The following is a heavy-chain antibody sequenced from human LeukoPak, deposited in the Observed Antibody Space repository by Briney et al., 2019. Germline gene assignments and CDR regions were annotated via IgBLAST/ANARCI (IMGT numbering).Heavy chain of an antibody. Sequence: GGSPRLSCAASGFTFSSYAMSWVRQAPGKGLEWVSAISGSGGSTYYADSVKGRFTISRDNSKNTLYLQMNSLRAEDTAVYYCAKAGYAYSYGYYFDYWGQGTLVTVSS. V-gene: IGHV3-23*01. J-gene: IGHJ4*02. CDR3: AKAGYAYSYGYYFDY. D-gene: IGHD5-18*01. CDR2: ISGSGGST. CDR1: GFTFSSYA.